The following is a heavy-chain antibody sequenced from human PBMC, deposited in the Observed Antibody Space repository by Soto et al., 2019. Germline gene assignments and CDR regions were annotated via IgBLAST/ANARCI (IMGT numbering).Heavy chain of an antibody. CDR1: GYTFTSYA. V-gene: IGHV1-18*01. D-gene: IGHD4-17*01. CDR3: ARAPQNDYGDYDAFDM. Sequence: ASVKVSCKASGYTFTSYAISRVRQAPGQGLEWMGWISAYNGNTNYAEKLQGRVTVTTDTPMSTAYMELRSLRSDDTAVYHCARAPQNDYGDYDAFDMWGQGTMVTVSS. CDR2: ISAYNGNT. J-gene: IGHJ3*02.